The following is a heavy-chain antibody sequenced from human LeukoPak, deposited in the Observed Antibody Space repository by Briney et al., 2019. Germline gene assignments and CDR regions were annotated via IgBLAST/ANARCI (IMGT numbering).Heavy chain of an antibody. CDR3: ARDEGYCSSASCSAELDY. D-gene: IGHD2-2*01. Sequence: ASVKVSCKASGYTFTGYYMHWVRQAPGQGLEWMGWINPNSGGTIYAQKFQGRVTMTRDTSISTACMELSRLRSDDTAVYYCARDEGYCSSASCSAELDYWGQGTLVTVSS. V-gene: IGHV1-2*02. CDR1: GYTFTGYY. CDR2: INPNSGGT. J-gene: IGHJ4*02.